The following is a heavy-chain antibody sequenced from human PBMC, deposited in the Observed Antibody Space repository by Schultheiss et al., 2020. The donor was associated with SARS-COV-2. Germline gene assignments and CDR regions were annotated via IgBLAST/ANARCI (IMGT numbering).Heavy chain of an antibody. CDR2: INHSGST. J-gene: IGHJ2*01. CDR3: ARERINQWYFDL. D-gene: IGHD2-15*01. CDR1: GGSFSGYY. Sequence: SETLSLTCAVYGGSFSGYYWSWIRQPPGKGLEWIGEINHSGSTNYNPSLKSRVTISVDTSKNQFSLKLSSVTAADTAVYYCARERINQWYFDLWGRGTLVTVSS. V-gene: IGHV4-34*01.